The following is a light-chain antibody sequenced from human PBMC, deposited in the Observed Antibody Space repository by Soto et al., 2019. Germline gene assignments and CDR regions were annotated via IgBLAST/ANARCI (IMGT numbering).Light chain of an antibody. CDR1: QTVGSN. J-gene: IGKJ5*01. CDR2: GAS. V-gene: IGKV3D-15*01. Sequence: EIVLTQSPDTLSVSPGERATPSCRASQTVGSNLAWYQQKPGQAPRLLIYGASTRASDTPARFSGSGSVTEFALTISSLQSEDFAVYYCQQYNNWPITFGQGTRLEIK. CDR3: QQYNNWPIT.